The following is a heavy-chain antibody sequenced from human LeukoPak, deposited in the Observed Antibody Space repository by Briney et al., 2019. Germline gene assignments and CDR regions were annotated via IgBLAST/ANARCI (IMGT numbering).Heavy chain of an antibody. V-gene: IGHV3-7*03. CDR1: GFTFSDYY. CDR2: IKQDGSEK. Sequence: GGSLRLSCAASGFTFSDYYMSWIRQAPGKGLEWVANIKQDGSEKYYVDSVKGRFTISRDNAKSSLYLHMNSLRADDTAVYYCAGVGQKTGSYYYWGQGTPVTVSS. CDR3: AGVGQKTGSYYY. D-gene: IGHD1-26*01. J-gene: IGHJ4*02.